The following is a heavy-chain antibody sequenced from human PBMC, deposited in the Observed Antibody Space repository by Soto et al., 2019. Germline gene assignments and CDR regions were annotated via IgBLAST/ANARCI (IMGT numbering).Heavy chain of an antibody. J-gene: IGHJ4*02. Sequence: SETLSLTCAVSGYPISSGYYWGWIRQPPGKGLEWIGIIHHSGSTYYNPSLRSRITISVDTSKNQFSLKMPSVTAADMAVYYCARSSGYVPGGYWGQGILVTVS. CDR1: GYPISSGYY. CDR3: ARSSGYVPGGY. D-gene: IGHD5-12*01. V-gene: IGHV4-38-2*01. CDR2: IHHSGST.